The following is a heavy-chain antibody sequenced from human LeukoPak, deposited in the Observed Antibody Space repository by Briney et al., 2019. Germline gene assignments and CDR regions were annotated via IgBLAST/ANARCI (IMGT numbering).Heavy chain of an antibody. CDR2: IKSKTDGGTT. D-gene: IGHD1-26*01. V-gene: IGHV3-15*01. CDR3: TTDEWEIHFDY. CDR1: GFTFSNAW. J-gene: IGHJ4*02. Sequence: GGSLRLSCAASGFTFSNAWMSWVRQAPGKGLEWVGRIKSKTDGGTTDYAAPVKGRFTISRDDSKNTLYLQTNSLKTDDTPVYYCTTDEWEIHFDYWGQGTLVTVYS.